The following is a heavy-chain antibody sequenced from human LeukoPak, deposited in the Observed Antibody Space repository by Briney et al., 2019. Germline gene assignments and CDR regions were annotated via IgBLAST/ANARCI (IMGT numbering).Heavy chain of an antibody. CDR3: APDYYYYGMVV. Sequence: GGSLRLSCAASGFTFSTYEMNWVRQAPGKGLEWVSYISSGGSTIYYADSVKGRFTIPRDNAKSSLFLQMNSLRAEDTAVYYCAPDYYYYGMVVRGQGTTVTVTS. CDR1: GFTFSTYE. CDR2: ISSGGSTI. J-gene: IGHJ6*02. V-gene: IGHV3-48*03.